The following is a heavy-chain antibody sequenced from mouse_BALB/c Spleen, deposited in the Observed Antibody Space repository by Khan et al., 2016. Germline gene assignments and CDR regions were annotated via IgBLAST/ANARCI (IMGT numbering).Heavy chain of an antibody. D-gene: IGHD3-3*01. CDR2: ISYSGST. CDR1: GYSITSDYA. Sequence: EVQLQESGPGLVKPSQSLSLTCTVTGYSITSDYAWNWLRQFPGNKLEWMGYISYSGSTSYNPSPKRRISINRDTSKNQFFLQLNSVATEDTATYDCAKGTWYFDVWGAGTTVTVSS. V-gene: IGHV3-2*02. CDR3: AKGTWYFDV. J-gene: IGHJ1*01.